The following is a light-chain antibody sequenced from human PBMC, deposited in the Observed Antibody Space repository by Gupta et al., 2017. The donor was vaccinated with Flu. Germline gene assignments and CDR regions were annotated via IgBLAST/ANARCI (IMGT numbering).Light chain of an antibody. CDR2: AAS. V-gene: IGKV1-33*01. CDR1: QDISNY. J-gene: IGKJ4*01. Sequence: PSSLSASVGDRVTITCQASQDISNYLNWYQQKPGKAPNLLIYAASKLETGVPSRFSGGGSGTDFTFTISSLQPEDIATYYCQQVDNLPLTFGGGTKVEIK. CDR3: QQVDNLPLT.